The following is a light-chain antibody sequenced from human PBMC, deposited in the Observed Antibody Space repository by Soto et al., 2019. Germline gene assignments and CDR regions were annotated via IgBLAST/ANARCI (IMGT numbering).Light chain of an antibody. CDR1: ALPKQY. J-gene: IGLJ2*01. V-gene: IGLV3-25*03. CDR2: KDN. CDR3: QSTDSSGTYVV. Sequence: SYELTQPPSVSMSPGQTARITCSGDALPKQYTFWYQQKPGQAPVLVIYKDNERPSGIPERFSGSKSGTTVTLTISGVQAEDEADYYCQSTDSSGTYVVFGGGTKLTVL.